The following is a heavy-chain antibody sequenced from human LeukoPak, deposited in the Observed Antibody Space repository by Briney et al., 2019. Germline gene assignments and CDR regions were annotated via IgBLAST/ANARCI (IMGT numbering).Heavy chain of an antibody. CDR2: IWYDGSRQ. CDR3: AGDDGFGDLFY. Sequence: PGGSLRLSCVASGYTFSSHGMHWVRQAPGKGLEWVAAIWYDGSRQLYADSVKGRFTISRDDSKNTLYLQMNDLRAEDTAVYFCAGDDGFGDLFYWGQGALVTVSS. D-gene: IGHD3-10*01. J-gene: IGHJ4*02. CDR1: GYTFSSHG. V-gene: IGHV3-33*01.